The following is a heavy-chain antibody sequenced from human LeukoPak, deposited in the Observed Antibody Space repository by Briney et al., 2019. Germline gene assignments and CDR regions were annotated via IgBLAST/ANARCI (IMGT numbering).Heavy chain of an antibody. Sequence: GGSLRLSCAASGFTFSSYAMHSVRQAPGKGLEWVAVISYDGSNKYYADSVKGRFTISRDNSKNTLYLQKNSLRAEDTAVYYCARDPIPTDSSSPGYFDYWGQGTLSSSPQ. CDR1: GFTFSSYA. D-gene: IGHD6-13*01. CDR3: ARDPIPTDSSSPGYFDY. V-gene: IGHV3-30-3*01. CDR2: ISYDGSNK. J-gene: IGHJ4*02.